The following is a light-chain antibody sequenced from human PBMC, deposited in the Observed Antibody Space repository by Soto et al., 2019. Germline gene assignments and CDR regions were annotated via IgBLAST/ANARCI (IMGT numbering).Light chain of an antibody. Sequence: ELVLTQSPDTLSLSPGERATLSCRASQTVTSGYLAWYQQKPGQAPRLLMYGVSTRATGIPDRFSGSGSGTDFSLTISRLEPEDFAVYFCRVYGSSSKTFGQGTRLEFK. V-gene: IGKV3-20*01. CDR3: RVYGSSSKT. J-gene: IGKJ1*01. CDR2: GVS. CDR1: QTVTSGY.